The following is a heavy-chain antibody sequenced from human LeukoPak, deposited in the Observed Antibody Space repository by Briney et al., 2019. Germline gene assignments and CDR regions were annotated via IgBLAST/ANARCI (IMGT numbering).Heavy chain of an antibody. CDR1: GYTLTELS. Sequence: GASVKVSGTVSGYTLTELSMHWVRQAPGKGLEWMGGFDPEDGETIYAQKFQGRVTMTEDTSTDTAYMELSRLRSEDTAVYYCARQLERRYYYYMDVWGKGTTVTVSS. V-gene: IGHV1-24*01. D-gene: IGHD1-1*01. CDR3: ARQLERRYYYYMDV. CDR2: FDPEDGET. J-gene: IGHJ6*03.